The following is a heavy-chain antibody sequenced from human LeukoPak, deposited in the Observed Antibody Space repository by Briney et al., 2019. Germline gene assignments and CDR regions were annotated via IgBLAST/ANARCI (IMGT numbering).Heavy chain of an antibody. V-gene: IGHV3-33*05. D-gene: IGHD3-22*01. J-gene: IGHJ4*02. CDR1: GFTFNIYA. Sequence: GGSLRLSCAASGFTFNIYAMHWVRQAPGKGLEWVALISYDGNNKYYADSVKGRFTISSDNSNNTVYLQMDSLRVEDTAVYYCGRGGAYYYDTSGYYFIDDWGQGTLVTVSS. CDR2: ISYDGNNK. CDR3: GRGGAYYYDTSGYYFIDD.